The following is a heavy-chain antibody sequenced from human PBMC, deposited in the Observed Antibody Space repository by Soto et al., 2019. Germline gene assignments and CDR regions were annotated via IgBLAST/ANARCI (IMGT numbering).Heavy chain of an antibody. V-gene: IGHV3-30-3*01. Sequence: GGSLRLSCAASGFTFSSYAMHWVRQAPGKGLEWVAVISYDGSNKYYADSVKGRFTISRDNSKNTLYLQMNSLRAEDTAVYYCARLIVGATQDPLKVFDYWGQGTLVTVSS. D-gene: IGHD1-26*01. CDR1: GFTFSSYA. CDR2: ISYDGSNK. CDR3: ARLIVGATQDPLKVFDY. J-gene: IGHJ4*02.